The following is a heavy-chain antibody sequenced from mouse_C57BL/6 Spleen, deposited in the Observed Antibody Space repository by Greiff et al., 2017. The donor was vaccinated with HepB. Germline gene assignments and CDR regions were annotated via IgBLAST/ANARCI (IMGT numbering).Heavy chain of an antibody. V-gene: IGHV1-55*01. J-gene: IGHJ2*01. CDR1: GYTFTSYW. CDR3: ARRMVTTRGLYFDY. D-gene: IGHD2-2*01. Sequence: QVQLQQPGAELVKPGASVKMSCKASGYTFTSYWITWVKQRPGQGLEWIGDIYPGSGSTNYNEKFKSKATLTVDTSSSTAYMRLSSLTSEDSAVYYCARRMVTTRGLYFDYWGQGTTLTVSS. CDR2: IYPGSGST.